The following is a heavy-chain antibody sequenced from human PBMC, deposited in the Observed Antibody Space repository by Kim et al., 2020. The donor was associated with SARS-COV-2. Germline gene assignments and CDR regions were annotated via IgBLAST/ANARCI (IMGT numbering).Heavy chain of an antibody. CDR3: ARRGGSSWYGNWFDP. D-gene: IGHD6-13*01. V-gene: IGHV4-30-2*03. Sequence: SLKSRVTISEDTSKDQLSLKLSSVTAADTAVYYCARRGGSSWYGNWFDPWGQGTLVTVSS. J-gene: IGHJ5*02.